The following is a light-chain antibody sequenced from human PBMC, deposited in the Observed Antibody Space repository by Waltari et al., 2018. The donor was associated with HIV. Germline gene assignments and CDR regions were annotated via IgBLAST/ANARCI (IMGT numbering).Light chain of an antibody. Sequence: QSVLTQPPSVSAAPGQKVNIPCSGSSSNIGHIYVSWYKQFPGTAPKLLIYDNHKRPAGIPDRFSGSKSGTSATLGITGLQTGDEADYYCGTWDSSLSALVFGGGTKLTVL. CDR3: GTWDSSLSALV. J-gene: IGLJ2*01. V-gene: IGLV1-51*01. CDR2: DNH. CDR1: SSNIGHIY.